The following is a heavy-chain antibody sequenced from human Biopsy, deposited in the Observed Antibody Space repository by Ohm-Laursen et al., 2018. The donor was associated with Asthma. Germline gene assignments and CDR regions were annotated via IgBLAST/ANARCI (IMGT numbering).Heavy chain of an antibody. CDR3: ARAVRRVEFSYFDN. Sequence: PTQTLTLTGTFSGFSLSKSGVGVGWIRLPPREAPDWLALIYWNGDTHYNPPLRSRLTITKDTSRNQVVLAMSNMDTVDTGTYFCARAVRRVEFSYFDNWGLGTLVYVSS. D-gene: IGHD2/OR15-2a*01. V-gene: IGHV2-5*01. J-gene: IGHJ4*01. CDR2: IYWNGDT. CDR1: GFSLSKSGVG.